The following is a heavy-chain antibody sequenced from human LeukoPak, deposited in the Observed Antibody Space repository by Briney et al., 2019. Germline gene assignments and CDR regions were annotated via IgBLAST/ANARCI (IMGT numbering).Heavy chain of an antibody. D-gene: IGHD3-10*01. Sequence: ASVKVSCKASGGTFSSYAISWVRQAPGQGLEWMGRIIPILGIANYAQKFQGRVTITADKSTSTAYMELSSLRSEDTAVYYCARDYIGTYYYGSGSRHDWFDPWGQGTLVTVSS. CDR2: IIPILGIA. CDR3: ARDYIGTYYYGSGSRHDWFDP. J-gene: IGHJ5*02. V-gene: IGHV1-69*04. CDR1: GGTFSSYA.